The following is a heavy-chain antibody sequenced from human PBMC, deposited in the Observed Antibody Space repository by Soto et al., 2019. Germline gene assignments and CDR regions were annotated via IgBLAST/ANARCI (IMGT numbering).Heavy chain of an antibody. CDR1: GFSVSNLY. CDR2: ISSGGST. CDR3: ARDTLGGAYDFWH. V-gene: IGHV3-66*01. J-gene: IGHJ4*02. D-gene: IGHD3-3*01. Sequence: EVQLVESGGGLVQPGGSLRLSCAASGFSVSNLYMTWVRQAPGKGLEWVSVISSGGSTYYADSVKGRFTISRESSKNTLYLEMNRLRAGDTAVYYCARDTLGGAYDFWHGGQGTLVTVSS.